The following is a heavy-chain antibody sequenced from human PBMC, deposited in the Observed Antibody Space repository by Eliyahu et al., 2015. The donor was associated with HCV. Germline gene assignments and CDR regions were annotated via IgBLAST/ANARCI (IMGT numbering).Heavy chain of an antibody. Sequence: QVQLQESGPGLVKPSETLSLTCTVSGGSISGYYWSWIRQSVEKGLEWIGRLHTGGGRNYSPSFRSRVSMSVDTSKNQFSLNLNFVTAADTAVYYCARDLGYTGDWYISGMDVWGQGTTVTVSS. J-gene: IGHJ6*02. CDR3: ARDLGYTGDWYISGMDV. CDR2: LHTGGGR. D-gene: IGHD6-19*01. V-gene: IGHV4-4*07. CDR1: GGSISGYY.